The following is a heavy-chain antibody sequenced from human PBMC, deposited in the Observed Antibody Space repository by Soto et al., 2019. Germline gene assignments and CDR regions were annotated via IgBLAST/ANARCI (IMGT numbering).Heavy chain of an antibody. D-gene: IGHD6-19*01. V-gene: IGHV1-46*01. CDR1: GYSFISYY. Sequence: QVQLVQSGAEVKKPGASVKVSCKASGYSFISYYIHWVRQAPGQGLEWMGLINPNGDTTTYAQKFVARLSVTRDTSTTTVHMELSGLTSEDTAIYYCARDVGGYTNGWLADFGWCDYWGRGALVTVSS. CDR2: INPNGDTT. CDR3: ARDVGGYTNGWLADFGWCDY. J-gene: IGHJ4*02.